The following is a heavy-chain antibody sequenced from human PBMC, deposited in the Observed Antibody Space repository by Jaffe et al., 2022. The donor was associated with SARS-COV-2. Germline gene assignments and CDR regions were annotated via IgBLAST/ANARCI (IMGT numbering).Heavy chain of an antibody. CDR2: IHNTGTT. J-gene: IGHJ4*02. Sequence: QVQLQESGPGLVKPSETLSLTCTVSGGSMSGNYWSWIRQPPGKGLEWIGYIHNTGTTNYNPSLRSRVTISVDTSKNQFSLKLSSVIAADTAVYYCARSRPTGRLPCSDYWGQGTLVTVSS. D-gene: IGHD2-21*02. CDR3: ARSRPTGRLPCSDY. CDR1: GGSMSGNY. V-gene: IGHV4-59*01.